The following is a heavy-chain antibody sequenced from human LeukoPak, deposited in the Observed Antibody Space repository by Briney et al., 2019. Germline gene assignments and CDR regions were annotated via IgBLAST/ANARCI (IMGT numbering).Heavy chain of an antibody. J-gene: IGHJ4*02. Sequence: QLGRSLRLSCAASGFTFSSYAMHWVRQAPGKGLEWVAVISYDGSNKYYADSVKGRFTISRDNSKNTLYLQMNSLRAEDTAVYYCASRYCSGGSCYLDYWGQGTLVTVSS. CDR3: ASRYCSGGSCYLDY. CDR1: GFTFSSYA. CDR2: ISYDGSNK. V-gene: IGHV3-30-3*01. D-gene: IGHD2-15*01.